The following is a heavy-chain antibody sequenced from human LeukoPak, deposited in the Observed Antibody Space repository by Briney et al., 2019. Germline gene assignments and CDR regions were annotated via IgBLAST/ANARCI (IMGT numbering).Heavy chain of an antibody. CDR1: GCSISSSSYY. J-gene: IGHJ4*02. CDR2: IYYSGST. V-gene: IGHV4-39*01. Sequence: SETLSLTCTVSGCSISSSSYYWGWIRQPPGKGLEWIGSIYYSGSTYYNPSLKSRVTISVDTSKNQFSLKLSSVTAADTAVYYCARQTVLWFGESRSKGFDYWGQGTLVTVSS. D-gene: IGHD3-10*01. CDR3: ARQTVLWFGESRSKGFDY.